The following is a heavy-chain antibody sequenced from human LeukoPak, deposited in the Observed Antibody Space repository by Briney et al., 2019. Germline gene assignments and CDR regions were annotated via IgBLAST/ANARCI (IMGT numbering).Heavy chain of an antibody. J-gene: IGHJ4*02. V-gene: IGHV4-34*01. D-gene: IGHD6-6*01. CDR3: ARGAARGGY. CDR1: GGSFSRYY. Sequence: SETLSLTCAVYGGSFSRYYWTWIRQPPGKGLEWIGEINHSGSANYNPSLKSRVTISVDTSKNQFSLKLSSVTAADTAVYYCARGAARGGYWGQGTLVTVSS. CDR2: INHSGSA.